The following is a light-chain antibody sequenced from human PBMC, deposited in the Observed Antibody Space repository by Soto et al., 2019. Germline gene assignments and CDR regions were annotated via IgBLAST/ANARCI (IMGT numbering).Light chain of an antibody. J-gene: IGKJ3*01. V-gene: IGKV3-20*01. CDR3: QQYGSSPRT. CDR2: GAS. Sequence: LSPGERATLSCRASQSVSSSYLAWYQQKPGQAPRLLXYGASSRATGIPDRFSGSGSGTDSTLTISRLQPEDFAVYYCQQYGSSPRTFGPGTKVDIK. CDR1: QSVSSSY.